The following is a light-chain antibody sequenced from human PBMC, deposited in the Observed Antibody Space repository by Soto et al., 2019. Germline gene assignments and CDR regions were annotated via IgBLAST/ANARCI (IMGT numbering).Light chain of an antibody. CDR2: AAS. J-gene: IGKJ1*01. CDR1: QSSSSY. CDR3: QPSYSTLTWT. Sequence: DIQMTQSPSSLSASVGDRVTITCRASQSSSSYLNWYQQKPGKAPKLLVDAASSLQSGVPSRFSGSGSGTDFTLTISSLQPVDFATYYCQPSYSTLTWTFGQGTKVEIK. V-gene: IGKV1-39*01.